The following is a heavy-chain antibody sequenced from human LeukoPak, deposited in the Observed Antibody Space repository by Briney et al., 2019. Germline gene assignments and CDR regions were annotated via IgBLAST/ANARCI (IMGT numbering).Heavy chain of an antibody. CDR3: SRQVVGNDY. CDR2: INHSGYT. V-gene: IGHV4-34*01. J-gene: IGHJ4*02. D-gene: IGHD3-22*01. Sequence: PSETLSLTCAVYGESSFSSYYWSWIRQTPGGALEWIGGINHSGYTNYNPSHKSRVTLSIDTSKNQFSLRLNSVTAADTAVYYCSRQVVGNDYWGQGTLVTVSS. CDR1: GESSFSSYY.